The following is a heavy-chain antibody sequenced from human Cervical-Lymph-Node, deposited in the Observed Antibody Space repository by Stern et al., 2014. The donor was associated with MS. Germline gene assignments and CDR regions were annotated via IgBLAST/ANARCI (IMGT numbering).Heavy chain of an antibody. CDR1: GFSLSTSGVG. D-gene: IGHD5-18*01. J-gene: IGHJ4*02. V-gene: IGHV2-5*02. Sequence: QITLKESGPTLVKPTQTLTLTCTFSGFSLSTSGVGVGWIRQPPGKALEWLVILYWDDDKRYSPSLKSRLTITKDTSKNQVVLTMTNMDPVDTATYYCAHTAPDTAMGYYFDYWGQGTLVTVSS. CDR2: LYWDDDK. CDR3: AHTAPDTAMGYYFDY.